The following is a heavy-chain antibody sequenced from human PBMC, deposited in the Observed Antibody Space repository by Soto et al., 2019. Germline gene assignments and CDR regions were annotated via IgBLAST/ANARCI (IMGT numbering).Heavy chain of an antibody. CDR2: IYHSGST. J-gene: IGHJ5*02. CDR3: ARDNYGSGWFDP. V-gene: IGHV4-30-2*01. D-gene: IGHD4-17*01. Sequence: SDTLSLTCAVSGGSISSGGYSWSWIRQPPGKGLEWIGYIYHSGSTYYNPSLKSRVTISVDRSKNQFSLKLSSVTAADTAVYYCARDNYGSGWFDPWGQGTLVTVSS. CDR1: GGSISSGGYS.